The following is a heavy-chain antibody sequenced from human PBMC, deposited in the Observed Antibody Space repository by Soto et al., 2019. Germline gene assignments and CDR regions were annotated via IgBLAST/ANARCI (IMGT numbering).Heavy chain of an antibody. CDR1: GGTFSSYT. Sequence: QVQLVQSGAEVKKPGSSVKVSCKASGGTFSSYTISWVRQAPGQGLEWMGRIIPILGIANYAQKFQGRVTITTDKCRSTASMGLSSLRSEDKAVYDGARGGRVGNDGMDVWGQGTTVTVSS. J-gene: IGHJ6*02. CDR3: ARGGRVGNDGMDV. CDR2: IIPILGIA. D-gene: IGHD1-26*01. V-gene: IGHV1-69*02.